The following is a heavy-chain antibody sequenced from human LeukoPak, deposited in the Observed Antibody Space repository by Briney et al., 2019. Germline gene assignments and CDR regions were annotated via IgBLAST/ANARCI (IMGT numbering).Heavy chain of an antibody. CDR3: ARRLIPLGYSYGYRSYFDY. CDR2: IYHSGST. Sequence: SETLSLTCAVSGGSISSGGYSWSWIRQPPGKGLEWIGYIYHSGSTYYNPSLKSRVTISVDRSKNQFSLKLSSVTAADTAVYYCARRLIPLGYSYGYRSYFDYWGQGTLVTVSS. V-gene: IGHV4-30-2*01. CDR1: GGSISSGGYS. D-gene: IGHD5-18*01. J-gene: IGHJ4*02.